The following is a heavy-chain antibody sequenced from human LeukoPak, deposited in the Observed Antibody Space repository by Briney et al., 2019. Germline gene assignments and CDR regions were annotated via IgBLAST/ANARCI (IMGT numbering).Heavy chain of an antibody. CDR1: GFTFSSYC. CDR3: ARDSFYYDSSGPQG. Sequence: PGGSLRLSCVASGFTFSSYCMNWVRQAPGKGLEWVSSISSSRSNKYYADSVKGRFTISRDNAKNSLFLQMNSLRADDTAVYYCARDSFYYDSSGPQGWGQGTLVTVSS. D-gene: IGHD3-22*01. J-gene: IGHJ4*02. V-gene: IGHV3-21*01. CDR2: ISSSRSNK.